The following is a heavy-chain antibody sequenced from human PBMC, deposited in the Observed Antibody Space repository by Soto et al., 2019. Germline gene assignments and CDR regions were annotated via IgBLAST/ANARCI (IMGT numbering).Heavy chain of an antibody. J-gene: IGHJ4*02. CDR3: ARIASETRLNYMYFDF. Sequence: NPSETLSLTCAVSGVSISSGNWWTWVRQTPQRGLEYIGEIFHDGTANYYPSFERRVAISVDTSKNQFSLKLTSVTAADTAISFCARIASETRLNYMYFDFWGQGALVTVSS. CDR2: IFHDGTA. CDR1: GVSISSGNW. D-gene: IGHD3-10*01. V-gene: IGHV4-4*02.